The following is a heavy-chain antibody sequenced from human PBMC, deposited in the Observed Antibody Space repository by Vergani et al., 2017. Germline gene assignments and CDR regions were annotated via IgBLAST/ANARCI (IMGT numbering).Heavy chain of an antibody. J-gene: IGHJ6*02. Sequence: QVTLKESGPVLVKPTETLTLTCTVSGFSLSNARMGVSWIRQPPGKALEWLAHIFSNDEKSYSTSLKSRLTISKDTSKSQVVLTMTNMDPVDTATYYCARFYSSGWYGMDVWGQGTTVTVSS. CDR3: ARFYSSGWYGMDV. V-gene: IGHV2-26*01. D-gene: IGHD6-19*01. CDR1: GFSLSNARMG. CDR2: IFSNDEK.